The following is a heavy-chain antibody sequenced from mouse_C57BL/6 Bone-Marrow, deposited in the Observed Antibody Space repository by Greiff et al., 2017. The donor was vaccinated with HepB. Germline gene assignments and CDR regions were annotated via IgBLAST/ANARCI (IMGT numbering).Heavy chain of an antibody. D-gene: IGHD1-1*01. V-gene: IGHV1-78*01. CDR1: GYTFTDHT. Sequence: VKLVESDAELVKPGASVKISCKVSGYTFTDHTIHWMKQRPEQGLEWIGYIYPRDGSTKYNEKFKGKATLTADKSSSTAYMQLNSLTSEDSAVYFCARYFTTVRDYFDYWGQGTTLTVSS. CDR3: ARYFTTVRDYFDY. CDR2: IYPRDGST. J-gene: IGHJ2*01.